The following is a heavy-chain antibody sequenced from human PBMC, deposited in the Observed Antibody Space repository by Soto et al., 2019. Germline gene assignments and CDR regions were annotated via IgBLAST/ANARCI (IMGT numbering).Heavy chain of an antibody. CDR2: IFSDNER. V-gene: IGHV2-26*01. D-gene: IGHD4-17*01. Sequence: SGPTLVNPTATLTLTCTVSGFSLTTGKMGVSWIRQPPGKALEWLAHIFSDNERSYSTSLQGRLTISKDTSGSQVVLSMTNVDPVDTATYYCARMNVDSYQFYYAMDAWGQGTTVTVSS. CDR1: GFSLTTGKMG. CDR3: ARMNVDSYQFYYAMDA. J-gene: IGHJ6*02.